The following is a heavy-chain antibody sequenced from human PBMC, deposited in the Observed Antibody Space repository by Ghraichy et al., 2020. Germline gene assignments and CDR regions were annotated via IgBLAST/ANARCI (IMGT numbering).Heavy chain of an antibody. CDR3: ARGRDYGGNSDFDY. J-gene: IGHJ4*02. V-gene: IGHV3-33*01. Sequence: GGSLRLSCAASGFTFSSYGMHWVRQAPGKGLEWVAVIWYDGSNKYYADSVKGRFTISRDNSKNTLYLQMNSLRAEDTAVYYCARGRDYGGNSDFDYWGQGTLVTVSS. CDR1: GFTFSSYG. D-gene: IGHD4-23*01. CDR2: IWYDGSNK.